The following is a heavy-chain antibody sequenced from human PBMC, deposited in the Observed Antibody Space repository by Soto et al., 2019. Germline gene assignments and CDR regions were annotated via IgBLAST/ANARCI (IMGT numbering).Heavy chain of an antibody. V-gene: IGHV1-3*01. D-gene: IGHD6-19*01. CDR1: GYTFTRYA. Sequence: ASVKVSCKASGYTFTRYAMHWVRQAPGQRLEWMGWINAGNGNTKYSQKFQGRVTITTDTSASTAYMQLSSLRSEDTAVYYCARDGAVAGDSNFDYWGQGTLVTVSS. J-gene: IGHJ4*02. CDR2: INAGNGNT. CDR3: ARDGAVAGDSNFDY.